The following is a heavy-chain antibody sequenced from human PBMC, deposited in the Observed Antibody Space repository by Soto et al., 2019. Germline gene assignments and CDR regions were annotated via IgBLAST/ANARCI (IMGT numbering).Heavy chain of an antibody. CDR3: ATEWFGELYH. V-gene: IGHV3-30*03. CDR2: ISFDGNNK. Sequence: QVQLVESGGGVVQPGRSLRLSCTVSGISFSSHGINWVRQAPGKGLEWVAVISFDGNNKHYADSVKGRFTISRDDSMNTGFLQRNSLRGEDTAVYYCATEWFGELYHWGQGTLVSVSS. J-gene: IGHJ4*02. CDR1: GISFSSHG. D-gene: IGHD3-10*01.